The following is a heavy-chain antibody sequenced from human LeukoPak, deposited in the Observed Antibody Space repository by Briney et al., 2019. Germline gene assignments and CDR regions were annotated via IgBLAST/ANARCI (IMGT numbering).Heavy chain of an antibody. CDR2: ISSSSSYI. V-gene: IGHV3-21*04. J-gene: IGHJ6*03. Sequence: GGSLRLSCAASGFTFSSYSMNWVRQAPGKGLEWVSTISSSSSYIYYADSVKGRFTISRDNAKNSLYLQMNSLRAEDTAVYYCAKPKGAYYYYYYMDVWGKGTTVTVSS. CDR1: GFTFSSYS. CDR3: AKPKGAYYYYYYMDV. D-gene: IGHD1-14*01.